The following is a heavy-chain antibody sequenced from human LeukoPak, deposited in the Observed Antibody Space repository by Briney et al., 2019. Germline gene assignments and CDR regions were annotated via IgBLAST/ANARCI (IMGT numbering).Heavy chain of an antibody. V-gene: IGHV1-24*01. D-gene: IGHD1-7*01. CDR1: GYTLTELS. Sequence: GASVKVSCKVSGYTLTELSMHWVRQAPGKGLEWMGGFDPEDGETIYAQKFQGRVTMTEDTSTDTAYMELSSLRSEDTAVYYCATGQGTGTIYAFDIWGQGTMVTVSS. CDR2: FDPEDGET. J-gene: IGHJ3*02. CDR3: ATGQGTGTIYAFDI.